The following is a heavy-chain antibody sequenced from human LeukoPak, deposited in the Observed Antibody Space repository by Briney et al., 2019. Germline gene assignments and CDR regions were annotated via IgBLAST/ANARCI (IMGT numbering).Heavy chain of an antibody. J-gene: IGHJ2*01. V-gene: IGHV1-2*06. CDR2: INPNSGGT. Sequence: ASVKVSCKASGYTFTGYYLHWVRQAPGQGLEWMGRINPNSGGTNYAQKFQGRVTMTRDTSISTAYMELSRLRSDDTAVYYCARDLGYCGGDCYFSRSFDLWGRGTLVTVSS. CDR1: GYTFTGYY. CDR3: ARDLGYCGGDCYFSRSFDL. D-gene: IGHD2-21*02.